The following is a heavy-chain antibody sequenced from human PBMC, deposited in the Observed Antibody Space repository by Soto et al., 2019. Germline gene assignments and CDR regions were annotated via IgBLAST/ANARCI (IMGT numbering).Heavy chain of an antibody. CDR3: AKLRSSSWTQYAFDI. V-gene: IGHV3-30*18. J-gene: IGHJ3*02. Sequence: GGSLRLSCAASGFTFSSYGMHWVRQAPGKGLGWVAVISYDGSNKYYGDSVKGRFTISRDNSMDTLYLQMNSLRPEDTAVYYCAKLRSSSWTQYAFDIWGHGTLVTVSS. CDR1: GFTFSSYG. D-gene: IGHD2-15*01. CDR2: ISYDGSNK.